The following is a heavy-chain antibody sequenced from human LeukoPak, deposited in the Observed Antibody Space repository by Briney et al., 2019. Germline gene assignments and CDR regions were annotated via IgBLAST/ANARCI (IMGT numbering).Heavy chain of an antibody. CDR1: GYSISSGYY. CDR3: ARGGSSWYWFDP. V-gene: IGHV4-38-2*02. Sequence: SETLSLTCTVSGYSISSGYYWGWIRQPPGKGLEWIGSIHHSGSTNYNPSLKSRVTISLDTSENQFSLKLSSVTAADTAVYYCARGGSSWYWFDPWGQGTLVTVSS. D-gene: IGHD6-13*01. CDR2: IHHSGST. J-gene: IGHJ5*02.